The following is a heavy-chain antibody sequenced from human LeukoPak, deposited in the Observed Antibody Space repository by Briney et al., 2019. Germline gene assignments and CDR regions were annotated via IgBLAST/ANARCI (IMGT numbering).Heavy chain of an antibody. J-gene: IGHJ4*02. CDR1: GGSISSSSYY. Sequence: SETLTLTCTVSGGSISSSSYYWGWIRQPPGKGLEWIGSIYYSGSTYYNPSLKSRVTISVDTSKNQFSLKLSSVTAADTAVYYCDTMVRGVIRWGQGTLVTVSS. V-gene: IGHV4-39*01. CDR3: DTMVRGVIR. D-gene: IGHD3-10*01. CDR2: IYYSGST.